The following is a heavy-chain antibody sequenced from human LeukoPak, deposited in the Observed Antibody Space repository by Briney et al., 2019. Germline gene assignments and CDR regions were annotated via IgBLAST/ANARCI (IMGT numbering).Heavy chain of an antibody. CDR1: GGSVRTSGSY. J-gene: IGHJ4*02. D-gene: IGHD2-15*01. CDR3: ARRGLLVVPL. CDR2: IYYGGDT. Sequence: SETLSLTCTVSGGSVRTSGSYWVWVRQPPGKGLEWIGSIYYGGDTYHNPSLKSRVIISKDTSRNQFSLMLTSVTAADTAVYYCARRGLLVVPLWGQGILVTVSS. V-gene: IGHV4-39*01.